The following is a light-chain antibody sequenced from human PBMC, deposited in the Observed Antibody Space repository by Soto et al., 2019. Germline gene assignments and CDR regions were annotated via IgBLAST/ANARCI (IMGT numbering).Light chain of an antibody. CDR3: SSFTSTSTYV. CDR1: SSDVGGYNL. Sequence: QSVLTQPASVSGSPGQSIAISCTGTSSDVGGYNLVSWYQQHPGKAPKLMIYEVNNRPSGVSNRFSGSKSGNTASLTISGLQAEDEADYYCSSFTSTSTYVFGFGTKVTVL. V-gene: IGLV2-14*01. J-gene: IGLJ1*01. CDR2: EVN.